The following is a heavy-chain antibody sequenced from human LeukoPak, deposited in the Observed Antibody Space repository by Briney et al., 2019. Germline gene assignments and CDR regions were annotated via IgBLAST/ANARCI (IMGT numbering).Heavy chain of an antibody. CDR3: ARTTIFGVVPKYYFDY. D-gene: IGHD3-3*01. J-gene: IGHJ4*02. V-gene: IGHV4-30-4*08. Sequence: SETLSLTCTVSGGSISSGDYYWSWIRQPPGKGLEWIGYIYYSGSTYYNPSLKSRVTISVDTSKNQFSLKLSSVTAADTAVYYCARTTIFGVVPKYYFDYWGQGTLVTVSS. CDR2: IYYSGST. CDR1: GGSISSGDYY.